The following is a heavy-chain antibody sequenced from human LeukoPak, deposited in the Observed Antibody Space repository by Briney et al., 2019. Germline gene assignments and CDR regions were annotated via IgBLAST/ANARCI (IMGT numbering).Heavy chain of an antibody. CDR3: ARHRTDSGYDPSGAFDI. D-gene: IGHD5-12*01. J-gene: IGHJ3*02. CDR2: IYPGDSDT. CDR1: GYRFSSYW. Sequence: GESLKISCKGSGYRFSSYWIGWVRQMPGKGLEWMGIIYPGDSDTRYSPSFQGQVTISADKSISTAYLQWSSLKASDTAMYYCARHRTDSGYDPSGAFDIWGQGTMVTVSS. V-gene: IGHV5-51*01.